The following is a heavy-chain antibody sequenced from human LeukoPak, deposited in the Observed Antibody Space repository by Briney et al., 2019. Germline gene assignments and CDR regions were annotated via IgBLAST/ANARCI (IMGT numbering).Heavy chain of an antibody. CDR2: IWYDGSNK. Sequence: GGSLRLSCAASGFTFSSYAMHWVRQAPGKGLEWVAVIWYDGSNKYYADSAKGRFTISRDNSKNTLYLQMNSLRAEDTAVYYCARDVNPHYYGSGSYYNYWGQGTLVTVSS. CDR1: GFTFSSYA. J-gene: IGHJ4*02. CDR3: ARDVNPHYYGSGSYYNY. V-gene: IGHV3-33*08. D-gene: IGHD3-10*01.